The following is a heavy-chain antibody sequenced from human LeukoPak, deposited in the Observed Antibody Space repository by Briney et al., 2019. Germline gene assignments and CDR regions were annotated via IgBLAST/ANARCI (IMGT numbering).Heavy chain of an antibody. CDR2: IYYSGST. J-gene: IGHJ6*03. CDR1: GGSISSYY. CDR3: ARVQSLSPVVHRYYYMDV. D-gene: IGHD4-23*01. V-gene: IGHV4-59*01. Sequence: SETLSLTCTVSGGSISSYYWSWLRQPPGKGLEWIGYIYYSGSTNYNPSLTSRVTISVDTSKNQFSLKLSSVTAADTAVYYCARVQSLSPVVHRYYYMDVWGKGTTVTVSS.